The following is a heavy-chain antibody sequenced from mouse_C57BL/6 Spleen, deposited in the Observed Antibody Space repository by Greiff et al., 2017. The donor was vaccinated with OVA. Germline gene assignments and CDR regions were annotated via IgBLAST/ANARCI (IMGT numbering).Heavy chain of an antibody. CDR1: GYAFSSSW. D-gene: IGHD1-1*01. V-gene: IGHV1-82*01. Sequence: QVQLKQSGPELVKPGASVKISCKASGYAFSSSWMNWVKQRPGKGLEWIGRIYPGDGYTNYNGKFKGKATLTADKSSSTAYMQLSSLTSEDSAVYFCARELLRLYAMDYWGQGTSVTVSS. CDR3: ARELLRLYAMDY. CDR2: IYPGDGYT. J-gene: IGHJ4*01.